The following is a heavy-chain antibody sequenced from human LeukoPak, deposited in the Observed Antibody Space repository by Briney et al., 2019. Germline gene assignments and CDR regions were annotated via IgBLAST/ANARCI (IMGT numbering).Heavy chain of an antibody. CDR1: GGTFSSYA. CDR2: INPSGGST. D-gene: IGHD6-6*01. V-gene: IGHV1-46*01. Sequence: ASVKVSCKASGGTFSSYAISWVRQAPGQGLEWMGIINPSGGSTTYAQKFQGRVTMTRDMSTSTVYMELCSLRSEDTAVYSCARGEYSSPRSAFDIWGQGTMVTVSS. CDR3: ARGEYSSPRSAFDI. J-gene: IGHJ3*02.